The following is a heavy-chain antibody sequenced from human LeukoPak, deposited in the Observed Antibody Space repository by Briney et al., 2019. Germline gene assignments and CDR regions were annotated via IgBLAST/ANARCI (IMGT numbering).Heavy chain of an antibody. CDR2: INPNSGGT. Sequence: ASVKVSCKASGYTFTGYYMHWVRQAPGQGLEWMGWINPNSGGTNYAQKFQGRVTMTRDTSISTAYMELSRLRSDDTAVYYCARGRYAFWSGYDDYWGQGTLVTVSS. CDR3: ARGRYAFWSGYDDY. V-gene: IGHV1-2*02. CDR1: GYTFTGYY. J-gene: IGHJ4*02. D-gene: IGHD3-3*01.